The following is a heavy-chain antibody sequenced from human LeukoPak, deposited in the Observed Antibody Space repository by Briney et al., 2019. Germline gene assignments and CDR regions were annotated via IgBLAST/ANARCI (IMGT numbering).Heavy chain of an antibody. J-gene: IGHJ4*02. D-gene: IGHD2-2*01. CDR2: ISPDGSEK. V-gene: IGHV3-7*01. CDR1: SFRFGSEW. CDR3: ARVLYQLPHYNFDY. Sequence: GGSLSLFCAASSFRFGSEWMSWVRQSPEKGLEWVANISPDGSEKYYVDSVRGRSTISRDNGKNSLYLQMNSLRAEDTAVYYCARVLYQLPHYNFDYWGQGTLVTVSS.